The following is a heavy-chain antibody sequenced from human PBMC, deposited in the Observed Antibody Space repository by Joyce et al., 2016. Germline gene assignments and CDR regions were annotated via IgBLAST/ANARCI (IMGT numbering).Heavy chain of an antibody. Sequence: QVQLQESGPGLVKPSETLSLTCTVSGGSISSYYWSWIRQHPGKGLEWIGYIYYSGSTNYNPSLKSRVIISVDTSKNQFSLKLSSVTAADTAEYYCAGLIVVVTYKPIYYFDYWGQGTLVTVSS. CDR2: IYYSGST. J-gene: IGHJ4*02. CDR3: AGLIVVVTYKPIYYFDY. D-gene: IGHD2-21*02. V-gene: IGHV4-59*08. CDR1: GGSISSYY.